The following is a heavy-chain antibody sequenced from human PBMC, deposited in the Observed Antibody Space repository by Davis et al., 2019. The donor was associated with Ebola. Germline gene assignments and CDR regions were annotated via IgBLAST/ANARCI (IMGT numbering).Heavy chain of an antibody. CDR1: GFTFSRYT. Sequence: GESLKISCAASGFTFSRYTMNWVRQAPGKGLAWVSSISSSSTYIYYADSVKGRLTISRDNAKNSLYLRMNSLRAEDTAVYYCAREDYSSSVFGGKDFDYWGQGTLVTVSS. CDR2: ISSSSTYI. J-gene: IGHJ4*02. D-gene: IGHD6-13*01. CDR3: AREDYSSSVFGGKDFDY. V-gene: IGHV3-21*01.